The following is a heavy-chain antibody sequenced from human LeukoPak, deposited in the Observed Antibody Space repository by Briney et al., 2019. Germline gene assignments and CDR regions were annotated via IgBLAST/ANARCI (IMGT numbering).Heavy chain of an antibody. J-gene: IGHJ6*02. D-gene: IGHD6-19*01. CDR2: ISSSSSTI. CDR3: AREYSSGWPSYYYYGMDV. CDR1: GFTFSHFW. Sequence: GGSLRLSCAASGFTFSHFWMSWVRQAPGKGLEWVSYISSSSSTIYYADSVKGRFTISRDNAKNSLYLQMNSLRDEDTAVYYCAREYSSGWPSYYYYGMDVWGQGTTVTVSS. V-gene: IGHV3-48*02.